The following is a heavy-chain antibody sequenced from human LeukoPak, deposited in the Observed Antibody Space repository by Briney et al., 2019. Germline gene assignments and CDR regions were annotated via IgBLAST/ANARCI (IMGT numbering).Heavy chain of an antibody. D-gene: IGHD6-25*01. CDR2: VYYGRSP. Sequence: SETLSLTCTVSGDSISRSTYYWAWIRQPPGKGLEWIGSVYYGRSPYFNPSLESRATISVDTSKNHFSPKMSSVTAADTAVYYCARSSGTGTFSYWGQGTLVTVSS. J-gene: IGHJ4*02. CDR3: ARSSGTGTFSY. CDR1: GDSISRSTYY. V-gene: IGHV4-39*02.